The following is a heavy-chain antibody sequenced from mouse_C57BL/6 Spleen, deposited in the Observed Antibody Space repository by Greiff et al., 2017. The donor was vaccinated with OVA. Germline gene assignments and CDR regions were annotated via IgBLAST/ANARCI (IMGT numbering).Heavy chain of an antibody. CDR1: GFSLTSYG. D-gene: IGHD1-1*01. V-gene: IGHV2-5*01. CDR3: AKNSDYYGSSYAFDY. CDR2: IWRGGST. J-gene: IGHJ2*01. Sequence: QVQLKESGPGLVQPSQSLSITCTVSGFSLTSYGVHWVRQSPGKGLEWLGVIWRGGSTDYNAAFMSRLSITKDNSKSQVFFKMNSLQADDTAIYYCAKNSDYYGSSYAFDYWGQGTTLTVSS.